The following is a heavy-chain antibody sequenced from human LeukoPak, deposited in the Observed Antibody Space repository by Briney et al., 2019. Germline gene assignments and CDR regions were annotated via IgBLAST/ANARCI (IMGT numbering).Heavy chain of an antibody. CDR1: GFNFSSYY. J-gene: IGHJ4*02. D-gene: IGHD3-10*01. CDR3: ARDGLGSFSLDY. CDR2: IRHDGTNE. V-gene: IGHV3-7*04. Sequence: GGSLRLPCVASGFNFSSYYMSWVRQAPGKGLEWVADIRHDGTNEYNVDSVKGRFTISRDNAKNSLFLQMNSLRAEDTAVYYCARDGLGSFSLDYWGQGTVVTVSS.